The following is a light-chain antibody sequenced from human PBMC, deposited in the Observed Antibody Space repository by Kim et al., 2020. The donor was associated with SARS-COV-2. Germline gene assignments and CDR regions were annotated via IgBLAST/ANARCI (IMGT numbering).Light chain of an antibody. J-gene: IGKJ1*01. Sequence: SASIGDTVTIPCRARQSISGFLAWFQQKPGKAPKLLIYSASTLENGVPSRFSGSGSGTDFTLTISSLQPDDFATYYCQQYHSFVTFGQGTKVDIK. CDR3: QQYHSFVT. CDR2: SAS. CDR1: QSISGF. V-gene: IGKV1-5*03.